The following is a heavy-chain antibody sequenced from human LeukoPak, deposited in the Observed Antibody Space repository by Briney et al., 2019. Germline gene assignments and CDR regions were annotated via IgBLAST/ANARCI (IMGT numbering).Heavy chain of an antibody. Sequence: SETLSLTCTVSGGSISSGGYYWSWIRQHPGKGLEWIGYIYYSGSAYYNPSLKSRVTISVDRSKNQFSLKLSSVTAADTAVYYCARTSIAARRANAFDIWGQGTMVTVSS. CDR3: ARTSIAARRANAFDI. CDR1: GGSISSGGYY. D-gene: IGHD6-6*01. CDR2: IYYSGSA. J-gene: IGHJ3*02. V-gene: IGHV4-30-4*01.